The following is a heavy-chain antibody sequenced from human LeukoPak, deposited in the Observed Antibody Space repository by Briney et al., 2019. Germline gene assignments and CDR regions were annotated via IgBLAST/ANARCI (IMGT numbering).Heavy chain of an antibody. D-gene: IGHD3-22*01. CDR1: GFNVAINY. J-gene: IGHJ4*02. CDR2: IFSAGST. V-gene: IGHV3-53*01. Sequence: PGGSLRLSCEASGFNVAINYMTWVRQAPGKGLEWVSVIFSAGSTCYADSVKGRFTVSRDTSKNTLDLQMNSLRAEDTAMYYCGYSSGYFRFDYWGLGTLVTVSS. CDR3: GYSSGYFRFDY.